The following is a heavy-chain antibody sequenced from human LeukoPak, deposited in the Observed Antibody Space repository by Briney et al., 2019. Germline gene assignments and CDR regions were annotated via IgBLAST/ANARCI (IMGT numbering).Heavy chain of an antibody. CDR1: SASISGYY. D-gene: IGHD3-10*01. J-gene: IGHJ4*02. CDR3: ARDLWFGELGDFDY. Sequence: PSETLSLTCTVSSASISGYYWSWIRQSPGTGLESIGYVHYGGSTNYNPSLKSRVTISVDTSKNQFSLKLSSVTAADTAVYYCARDLWFGELGDFDYWGQGTLVTVSS. CDR2: VHYGGST. V-gene: IGHV4-59*12.